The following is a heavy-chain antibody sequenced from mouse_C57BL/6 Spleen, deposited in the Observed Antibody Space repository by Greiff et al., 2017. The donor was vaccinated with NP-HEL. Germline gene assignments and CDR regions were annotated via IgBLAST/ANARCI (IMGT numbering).Heavy chain of an antibody. J-gene: IGHJ2*01. Sequence: EVKLMESGGGLVQPGGSMKLSCVASGFTFSNYWMNWVRQSPEKGLEWVAQIRSKSDNYATHYAEYGKGRFTISRDDSKTSVDLQMNNFRSEDTGIYYCTGLYSNYGSFGYWGQGTTLTVSS. CDR3: TGLYSNYGSFGY. V-gene: IGHV6-3*01. D-gene: IGHD2-5*01. CDR2: IRSKSDNYAT. CDR1: GFTFSNYW.